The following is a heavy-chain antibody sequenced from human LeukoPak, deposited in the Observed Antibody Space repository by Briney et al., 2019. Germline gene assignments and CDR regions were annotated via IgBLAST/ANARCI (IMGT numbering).Heavy chain of an antibody. Sequence: ASVKVSCKASGYTFTSYGISWVRQAPGQGLEWMGWSSAYNGSTNYAQKLHGRVTMTTDTSTSTAYMELRSLRSDDTAVYYCARDGCSSTSCYYFAYWGQGTLVTVSS. CDR1: GYTFTSYG. D-gene: IGHD2-2*01. CDR2: SSAYNGST. J-gene: IGHJ4*01. V-gene: IGHV1-18*01. CDR3: ARDGCSSTSCYYFAY.